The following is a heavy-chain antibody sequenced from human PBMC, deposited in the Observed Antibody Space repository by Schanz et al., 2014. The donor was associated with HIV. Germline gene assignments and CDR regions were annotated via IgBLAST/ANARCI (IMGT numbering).Heavy chain of an antibody. CDR1: GFTFDSYG. D-gene: IGHD6-19*01. J-gene: IGHJ6*02. V-gene: IGHV3-30*18. Sequence: QVQLVESGGGVVQPGRSLRLSCAASGFTFDSYGMHWVRQAPGKGLEWVAAISFDGSHKYSADSVKGRFTISRDDSSDTRYLQMNSLRPEDTAVYYCAKSHKHDSSDYYRFYYFGMDVWGQGTTVTVSS. CDR3: AKSHKHDSSDYYRFYYFGMDV. CDR2: ISFDGSHK.